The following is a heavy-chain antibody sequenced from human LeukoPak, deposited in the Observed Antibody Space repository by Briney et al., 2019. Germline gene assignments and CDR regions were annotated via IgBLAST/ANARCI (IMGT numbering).Heavy chain of an antibody. Sequence: PSETLSLTCTVSGGSIGSYYWSWIRQPAGKGLEWIGRIYTSGSTNYNPSLKSRVTMSVDTSKNQFSLKLGSVTAADTAVYYCARDTYCSGGSCYSYAFDIWGQGTMVTVSS. CDR1: GGSIGSYY. J-gene: IGHJ3*02. CDR3: ARDTYCSGGSCYSYAFDI. D-gene: IGHD2-15*01. V-gene: IGHV4-4*07. CDR2: IYTSGST.